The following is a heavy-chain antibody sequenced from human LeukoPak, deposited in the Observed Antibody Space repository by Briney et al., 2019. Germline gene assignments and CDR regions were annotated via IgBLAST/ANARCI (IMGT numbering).Heavy chain of an antibody. J-gene: IGHJ6*03. V-gene: IGHV4-38-2*01. CDR2: IYYSGST. Sequence: GSLRLSCAASGFTFSDYYMSWIRQPPGKGLEWIGSIYYSGSTYYNPSLKSRVTISVDTSKNQFSLKLSSVTAADTAVYYCARARYCSSTSCYGTYYYYYMDVWGKGTTVTVSS. CDR1: GFTFSDYY. D-gene: IGHD2-2*01. CDR3: ARARYCSSTSCYGTYYYYYMDV.